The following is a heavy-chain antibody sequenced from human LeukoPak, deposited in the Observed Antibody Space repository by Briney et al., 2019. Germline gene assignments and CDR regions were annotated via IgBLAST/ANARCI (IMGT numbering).Heavy chain of an antibody. J-gene: IGHJ4*02. V-gene: IGHV3-21*01. CDR2: ISSSSNYI. CDR3: ARSKWKQWLGRSEFDY. Sequence: GGSLRLSCAASGFTFSSYSMNWVRQAPGKGLEWVSSISSSSNYIYYADTVKGRFTISRDNAKNSLYLQMNSLRAEDTAVYYCARSKWKQWLGRSEFDYWGQGTLVTVSS. CDR1: GFTFSSYS. D-gene: IGHD6-19*01.